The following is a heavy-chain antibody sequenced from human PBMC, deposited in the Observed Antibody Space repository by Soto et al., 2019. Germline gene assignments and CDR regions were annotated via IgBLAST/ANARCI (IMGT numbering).Heavy chain of an antibody. D-gene: IGHD3-16*01. CDR3: ARRGGREYFDL. J-gene: IGHJ2*01. CDR1: GYIFTSNW. Sequence: GESLKISCQGSGYIFTSNWIGWVRQMPGKGLEWMGIIYPGDSDTRYSPSFQGQVTISADRSTSTTYLQWSSLKASDTAMYYCARRGGREYFDLWGRGTLVTVSS. CDR2: IYPGDSDT. V-gene: IGHV5-51*01.